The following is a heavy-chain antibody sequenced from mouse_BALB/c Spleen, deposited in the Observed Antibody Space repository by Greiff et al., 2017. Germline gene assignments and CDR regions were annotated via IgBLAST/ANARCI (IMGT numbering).Heavy chain of an antibody. J-gene: IGHJ4*01. D-gene: IGHD2-3*01. Sequence: QVQLQQSGAELAKPGASVKMSCKASGYTFTSYWMHWVKQRPGQGLEWIGYINPSTGYTEYNQKFKDKATLTADKSSSTAYMQLSSLTSEDSAVYYCARSDGYLGYAMDYWGQGTSVTVSS. CDR2: INPSTGYT. CDR1: GYTFTSYW. CDR3: ARSDGYLGYAMDY. V-gene: IGHV1-7*01.